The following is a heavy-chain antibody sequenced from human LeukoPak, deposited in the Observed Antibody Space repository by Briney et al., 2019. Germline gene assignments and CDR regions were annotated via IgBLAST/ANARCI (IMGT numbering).Heavy chain of an antibody. CDR2: INPNSGGT. CDR3: ARFRAVIDYLIDY. D-gene: IGHD3-10*01. CDR1: GYTFTGYY. J-gene: IGHJ4*02. Sequence: ASVKVSCKASGYTFTGYYMHWVRQAPGQGLEWMGWINPNSGGTNYAQKFQGRVTMTRDTSISTAYMELGRLRSDDTAVYYCARFRAVIDYLIDYWGQGTLVTVSS. V-gene: IGHV1-2*02.